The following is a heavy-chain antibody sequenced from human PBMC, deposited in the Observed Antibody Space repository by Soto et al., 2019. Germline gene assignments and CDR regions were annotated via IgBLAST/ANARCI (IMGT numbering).Heavy chain of an antibody. V-gene: IGHV3-30-3*01. J-gene: IGHJ4*02. D-gene: IGHD2-8*01. CDR2: ISRDGSNK. Sequence: PGGSLRLSCAASGLTFSRYAMHWVRQAPGEGLEWVAVISRDGSNKYYGDSVKGRFTVSRDNSNNTLYLSMTSLRPDDTAVFYCARSRNGAVPDSINFWGQGTLVTVSS. CDR3: ARSRNGAVPDSINF. CDR1: GLTFSRYA.